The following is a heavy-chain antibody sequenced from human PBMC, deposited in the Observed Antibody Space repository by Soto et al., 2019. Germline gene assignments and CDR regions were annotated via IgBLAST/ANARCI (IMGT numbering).Heavy chain of an antibody. V-gene: IGHV1-18*01. CDR2: ISAYNGNT. Sequence: ASVKVSCKASGYTFTSYGISWVRQAPGQGLEWMGWISAYNGNTNYAQKLQGRVTMTTDTSTSTAYMELRSLRSDDTAVYYCARDLLDIVVVPAASSAFDIWGQGTTVTVSS. CDR3: ARDLLDIVVVPAASSAFDI. CDR1: GYTFTSYG. J-gene: IGHJ3*02. D-gene: IGHD2-2*03.